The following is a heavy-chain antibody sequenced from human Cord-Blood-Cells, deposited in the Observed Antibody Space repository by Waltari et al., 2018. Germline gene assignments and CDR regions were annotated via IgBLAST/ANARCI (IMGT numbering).Heavy chain of an antibody. D-gene: IGHD2-2*01. Sequence: QVQLVESGGGVVQPGRSLRLSCAASGFTFSSYGMHWVRQAPGKGLEWVAVISYDGSNKYYADSVKGRFTISRDNSKNTLYLQMNSLRAEDTAVYYCAKSPGEYQLLAWGQGTLVTVSS. V-gene: IGHV3-30*18. J-gene: IGHJ5*02. CDR1: GFTFSSYG. CDR3: AKSPGEYQLLA. CDR2: ISYDGSNK.